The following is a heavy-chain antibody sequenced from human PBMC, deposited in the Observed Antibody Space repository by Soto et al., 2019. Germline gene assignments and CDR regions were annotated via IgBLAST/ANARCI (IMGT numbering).Heavy chain of an antibody. CDR1: GDSVSSNSAA. J-gene: IGHJ6*02. Sequence: PSQTLSLTCAISGDSVSSNSAAWNWIRQSPSRGLEWLGRTYYRSKWYNDYAVSVKSRITINPDTSQNQFSLQLSSVTPDDTAVYYCAKGGFLSIAASGCYCCGMDVWGQGTRVTVSS. V-gene: IGHV6-1*01. CDR2: TYYRSKWYN. D-gene: IGHD6-6*01. CDR3: AKGGFLSIAASGCYCCGMDV.